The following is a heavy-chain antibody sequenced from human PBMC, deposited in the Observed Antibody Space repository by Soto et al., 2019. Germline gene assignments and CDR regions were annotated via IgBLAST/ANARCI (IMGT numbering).Heavy chain of an antibody. J-gene: IGHJ6*02. D-gene: IGHD3-10*01. CDR2: MNPNSGNT. V-gene: IGHV1-8*01. CDR1: GYTFTSYG. CDR3: ASSRAGITMVRGAQGMDV. Sequence: ASVKVSCKASGYTFTSYGINWVRQATGQGLEWMGWMNPNSGNTGYAQKFQGRVTMTRNTSISTAYMELSSLRSEDTAVYYCASSRAGITMVRGAQGMDVWGQGTTVTVSS.